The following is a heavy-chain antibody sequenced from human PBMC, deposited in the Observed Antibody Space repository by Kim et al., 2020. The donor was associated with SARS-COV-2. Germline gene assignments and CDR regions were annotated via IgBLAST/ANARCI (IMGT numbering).Heavy chain of an antibody. V-gene: IGHV1-8*01. CDR3: ARGSGCTSTSCPYYFDY. D-gene: IGHD2-2*01. CDR2: MNPNSGNT. Sequence: ASVKVSCKASGYTFTSYDINWVRQATGQGLEWMGWMNPNSGNTGYAQKFQGRVTMTRNTSISTAYMELSSLRSDDTAVYYCARGSGCTSTSCPYYFDYWGQGTLVTVSS. CDR1: GYTFTSYD. J-gene: IGHJ4*02.